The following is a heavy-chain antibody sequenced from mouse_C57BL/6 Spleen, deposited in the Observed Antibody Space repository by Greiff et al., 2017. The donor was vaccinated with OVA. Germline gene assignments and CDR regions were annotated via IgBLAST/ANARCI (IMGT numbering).Heavy chain of an antibody. Sequence: QVQLQQSGAELVRPGASVTLSCKASGYTFTDYEMHWVKQTPVHGLEWIGAIDPETGGTAYNQKFKGKAILTADKSSSTAYMELRSLTSEDSAVYYCTRWMITTVVALNWYCDVWGTGTTVTVSS. V-gene: IGHV1-15*01. CDR1: GYTFTDYE. J-gene: IGHJ1*03. D-gene: IGHD1-1*01. CDR2: IDPETGGT. CDR3: TRWMITTVVALNWYCDV.